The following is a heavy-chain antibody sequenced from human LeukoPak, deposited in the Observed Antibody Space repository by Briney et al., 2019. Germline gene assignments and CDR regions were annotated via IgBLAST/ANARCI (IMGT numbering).Heavy chain of an antibody. V-gene: IGHV4-39*07. Sequence: SETLSLTCTVSGDSISSSNSYWGWIRQPPGKGLEWIGSIYYSGNTYYNASLKSRVTISVDTSKNQFSLKLSSVTAADTAVYYCARDPTLGIFDYWGQGTLVTVSS. J-gene: IGHJ4*02. CDR1: GDSISSSNSY. CDR2: IYYSGNT. D-gene: IGHD7-27*01. CDR3: ARDPTLGIFDY.